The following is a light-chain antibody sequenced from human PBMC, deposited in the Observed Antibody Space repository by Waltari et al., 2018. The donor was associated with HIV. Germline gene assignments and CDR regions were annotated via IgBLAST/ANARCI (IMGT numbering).Light chain of an antibody. CDR3: QVWDSSSDHVL. CDR1: NIERKS. Sequence: SSVLTQPPSVSVAPGKTARITCGGINIERKSVHWYQQKPGQAPALVIYYDSDRPSGIPERFSGSNSGDTATLTISRVGDGDEADYYCQVWDSSSDHVLFGGGTKLTVL. J-gene: IGLJ3*02. CDR2: YDS. V-gene: IGLV3-21*04.